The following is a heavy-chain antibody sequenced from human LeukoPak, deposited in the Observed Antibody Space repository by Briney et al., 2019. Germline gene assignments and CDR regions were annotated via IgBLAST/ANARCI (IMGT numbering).Heavy chain of an antibody. V-gene: IGHV1-18*01. CDR3: ARDLGSIAASYYFDY. D-gene: IGHD6-6*01. CDR2: ISAYNGNT. Sequence: ASVNVSCKASGYTFTSYGISWVRQAPGQGLEWMGWISAYNGNTNYAQKPQGRVTMTTDTSTSTAYMELRSLRSDDTAVYYCARDLGSIAASYYFDYWGQGTLVTVSS. J-gene: IGHJ4*02. CDR1: GYTFTSYG.